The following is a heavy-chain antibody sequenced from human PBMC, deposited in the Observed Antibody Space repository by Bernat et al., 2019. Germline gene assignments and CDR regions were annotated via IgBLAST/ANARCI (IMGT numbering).Heavy chain of an antibody. Sequence: EVQLVESGGALVQPGGSPRLSCVTSGFTFSTYEMNWVRRAPGKGLEFVSYIAGSGSPIYYADSVKGRFTISRDDARDSLYLQMNSLRAEDTAVYYCARGWFDTWGQGTLVTVSS. V-gene: IGHV3-48*03. CDR1: GFTFSTYE. J-gene: IGHJ5*02. CDR3: ARGWFDT. CDR2: IAGSGSPI.